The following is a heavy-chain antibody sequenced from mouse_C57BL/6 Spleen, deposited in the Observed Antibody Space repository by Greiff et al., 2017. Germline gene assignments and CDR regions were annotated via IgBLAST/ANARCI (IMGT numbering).Heavy chain of an antibody. Sequence: VQLQQPGAELVKPGASVKMSCKASGYTFTSYWITWVKQRPGQGLEWIGDIYPGSGSTNYNEKFKSKATLTVDTSSSTAYMQLSSLTSEDAAVYYCARKGTDYSNCYCDYWGQGTTLTVSS. CDR1: GYTFTSYW. J-gene: IGHJ2*01. CDR2: IYPGSGST. D-gene: IGHD2-5*01. V-gene: IGHV1-55*01. CDR3: ARKGTDYSNCYCDY.